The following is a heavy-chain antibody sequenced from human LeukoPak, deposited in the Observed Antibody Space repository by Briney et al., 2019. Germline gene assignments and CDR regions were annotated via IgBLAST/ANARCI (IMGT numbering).Heavy chain of an antibody. V-gene: IGHV3-23*01. J-gene: IGHJ3*02. CDR2: ISGSGGST. CDR3: AKATSAFDAFDI. D-gene: IGHD3-16*01. Sequence: GWSLRLSCAASGFTFSSYAMSWVRQAPGKGLEWVSAISGSGGSTYYADSVKGRFTISRDNSKNTLYLQMNSLRAEDTAVYYCAKATSAFDAFDIWGQGTMVTVSS. CDR1: GFTFSSYA.